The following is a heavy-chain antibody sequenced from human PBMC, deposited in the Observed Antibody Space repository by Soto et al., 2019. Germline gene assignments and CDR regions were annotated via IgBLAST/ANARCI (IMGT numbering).Heavy chain of an antibody. D-gene: IGHD2-21*02. CDR1: GFTFSSYA. Sequence: GGSLRLSCSVSGFTFSSYAMHWVRQAPGKGLEYVSAITSNGGSTYYADSVKGRFTISRDNSKNTLYLQMSSLRAEDTAVYYCVKDRELVEVTPAYYFDYWGQGTLVTV. CDR3: VKDRELVEVTPAYYFDY. CDR2: ITSNGGST. V-gene: IGHV3-64D*06. J-gene: IGHJ4*02.